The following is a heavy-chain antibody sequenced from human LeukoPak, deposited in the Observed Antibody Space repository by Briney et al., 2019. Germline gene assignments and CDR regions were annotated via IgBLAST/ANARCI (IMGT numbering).Heavy chain of an antibody. D-gene: IGHD2-2*02. V-gene: IGHV1-46*01. J-gene: IGHJ5*02. Sequence: ASVKVSCKASGYTFTMYYIHWVRQAPGQGFEWMGMINPGDSATTYAQRFRGRVTVTRDMSTTTVYMDLRSLRSEDTAVYYCARAPVVPAAIDWFDPWGQGTPVTVSS. CDR1: GYTFTMYY. CDR3: ARAPVVPAAIDWFDP. CDR2: INPGDSAT.